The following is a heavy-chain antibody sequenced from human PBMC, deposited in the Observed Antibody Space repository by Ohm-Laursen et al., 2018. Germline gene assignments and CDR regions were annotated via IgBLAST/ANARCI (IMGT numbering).Heavy chain of an antibody. J-gene: IGHJ4*02. CDR1: GFTFNSNW. V-gene: IGHV3-7*03. CDR3: AKDLIVVVPAANPKIQFDY. D-gene: IGHD2-2*01. CDR2: MNQDASQR. Sequence: SLRLSCSASGFTFNSNWMSWVRQAPGQGLEWVANMNQDASQRYYVDSVKGRFTISRDNSKNTLYLQMNSLRAEDTAVYYCAKDLIVVVPAANPKIQFDYWGQGTLVTVSS.